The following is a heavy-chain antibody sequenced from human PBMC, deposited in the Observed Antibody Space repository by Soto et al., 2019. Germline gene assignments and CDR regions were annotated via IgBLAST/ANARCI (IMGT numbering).Heavy chain of an antibody. CDR1: GGSISSSY. Sequence: PSETLSLTCTVSGGSISSSYWSWIRQPPGKGLEWIGYIYYSGSTNYNPSLKSRVTISVDTSKNQFSLKLSSVTAADTAVYYCARRDDYGKFDYWGQGTLVTVSS. J-gene: IGHJ4*02. D-gene: IGHD4-17*01. CDR3: ARRDDYGKFDY. CDR2: IYYSGST. V-gene: IGHV4-59*08.